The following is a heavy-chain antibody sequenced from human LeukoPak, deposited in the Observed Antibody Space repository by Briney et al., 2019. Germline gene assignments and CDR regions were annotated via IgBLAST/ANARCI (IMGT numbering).Heavy chain of an antibody. CDR1: GGSISSYY. CDR3: ARLWDYYGSGSVDY. V-gene: IGHV4-59*08. D-gene: IGHD3-10*01. J-gene: IGHJ4*02. CDR2: IHYNDNT. Sequence: PSKTLSLTCTVSGGSISSYYWSWIRQPAGKGLEWIGFIHYNDNTKYNPSLESRVTISVDTSKNQFSLRLSSVTAADTAVYYCARLWDYYGSGSVDYWGQGTLVTVSS.